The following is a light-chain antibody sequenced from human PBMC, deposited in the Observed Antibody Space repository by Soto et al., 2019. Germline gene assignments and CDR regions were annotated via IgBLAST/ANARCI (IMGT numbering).Light chain of an antibody. V-gene: IGKV1-39*01. J-gene: IGKJ1*01. CDR1: QNIKSR. Sequence: DIQMTQSPSSLSASVGDRVTLTCRAGQNIKSRLNWYQQRPGKSPNLLIYAASNLQSGVPSRFSGSGSGTDYTHTISSLQPEDSGIYYCQQTYSSPPETFGQGTKVEIK. CDR2: AAS. CDR3: QQTYSSPPET.